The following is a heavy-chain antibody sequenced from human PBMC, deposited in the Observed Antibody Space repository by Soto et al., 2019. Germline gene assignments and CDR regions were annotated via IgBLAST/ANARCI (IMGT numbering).Heavy chain of an antibody. V-gene: IGHV1-2*02. CDR1: GYTFTGYY. Sequence: GASVKVSCKASGYTFTGYYMHWVRQAPGQGLAWMGWINPNSGGTNYAQKFQGRVTMTRDTSISTAYMELSRMRSDDTALYYCARDAGKKGLESLFSYYYGMDVWGQGTRVSVSS. D-gene: IGHD3-3*01. CDR2: INPNSGGT. CDR3: ARDAGKKGLESLFSYYYGMDV. J-gene: IGHJ6*02.